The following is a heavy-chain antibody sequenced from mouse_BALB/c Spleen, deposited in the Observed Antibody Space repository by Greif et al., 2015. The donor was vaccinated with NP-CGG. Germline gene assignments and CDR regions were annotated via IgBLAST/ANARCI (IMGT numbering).Heavy chain of an antibody. CDR2: INSNGGST. CDR3: ARAPVDYAMDY. V-gene: IGHV5-6-3*01. Sequence: EVKLMESGGGLVQPGGSLKLSCAASGFTFSSYGMSWIRQTPDKRLELVATINSNGGSTYYPDSVKGRFTISRDNAKNTLYLQMSSLKSEDTAMYYCARAPVDYAMDYWGQGTSVTVSS. J-gene: IGHJ4*01. D-gene: IGHD1-1*02. CDR1: GFTFSSYG.